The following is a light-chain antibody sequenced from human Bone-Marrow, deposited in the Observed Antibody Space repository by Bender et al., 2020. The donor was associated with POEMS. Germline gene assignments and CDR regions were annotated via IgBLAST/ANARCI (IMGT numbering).Light chain of an antibody. CDR1: SSDVGGYNY. CDR2: EVS. V-gene: IGLV2-14*01. CDR3: CSYAGSATLV. Sequence: QSALSQPASVSGSPGQSITISCTGTSSDVGGYNYVSWYQQHPGKVPQLIIYEVSDRPSGISNRFSGSKSGNTASLTISGLQAEDEADYYCCSYAGSATLVFGGGTKLTVL. J-gene: IGLJ3*02.